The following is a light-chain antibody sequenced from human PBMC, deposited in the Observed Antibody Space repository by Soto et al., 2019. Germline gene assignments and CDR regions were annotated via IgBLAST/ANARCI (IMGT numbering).Light chain of an antibody. CDR1: QSVSGW. Sequence: DIQVTQSPSSLSASVGDRVTVTCRASQSVSGWLAWHQQKPGEAPKLLIYDASALPRGVPSRFSGSGSGTKFTLTIASLQPDDFATYYCQQYETFSGTFGPGTKVDIK. CDR3: QQYETFSGT. V-gene: IGKV1-5*01. CDR2: DAS. J-gene: IGKJ1*01.